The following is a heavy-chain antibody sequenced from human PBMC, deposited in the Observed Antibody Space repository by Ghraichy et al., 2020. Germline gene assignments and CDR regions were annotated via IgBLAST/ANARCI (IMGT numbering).Heavy chain of an antibody. V-gene: IGHV4-59*01. CDR1: NGSISSYY. J-gene: IGHJ4*02. CDR3: ARWGASSWSKSTYYFDS. Sequence: SQTLSLTCSVSNGSISSYYRSWLRQPPGEGLEWIGYAFFSGITNYNPSLKTRATISVDRSKNQFSLSLTSVTAADSAVYFCARWGASSWSKSTYYFDSWGQGTLVTVSS. D-gene: IGHD6-13*01. CDR2: AFFSGIT.